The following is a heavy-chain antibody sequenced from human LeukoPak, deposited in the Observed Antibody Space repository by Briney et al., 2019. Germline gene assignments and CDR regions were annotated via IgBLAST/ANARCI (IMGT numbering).Heavy chain of an antibody. V-gene: IGHV4-34*01. CDR1: GGSFSSYH. CDR2: INHSGST. Sequence: SETLSLTCAVYGGSFSSYHWSWIRQPPGKGLEWIGEINHSGSTNYNPSLRSRVTISVDTSKNQFSLKLSSVTAADTAVYYCARGNLYYYDSSGYYFKFDYWGQGTLVTVSS. D-gene: IGHD3-22*01. J-gene: IGHJ4*02. CDR3: ARGNLYYYDSSGYYFKFDY.